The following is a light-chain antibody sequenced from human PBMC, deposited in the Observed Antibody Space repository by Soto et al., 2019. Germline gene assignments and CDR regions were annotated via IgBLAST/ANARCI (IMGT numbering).Light chain of an antibody. J-gene: IGKJ1*01. Sequence: EIVLTQSPGTLSLSPGERETLSCRASQSVSSSYLAWYQQKPGQAPRLLIYGASSRATGIPDRFSGSGSGKDFTLTIFRLVPEDFAVYYCQQYGSSPQTFGQGTKVDIK. CDR1: QSVSSSY. V-gene: IGKV3-20*01. CDR2: GAS. CDR3: QQYGSSPQT.